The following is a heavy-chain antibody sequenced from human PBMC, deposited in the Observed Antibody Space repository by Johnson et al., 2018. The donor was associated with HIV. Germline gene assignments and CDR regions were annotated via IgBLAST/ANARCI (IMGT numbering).Heavy chain of an antibody. V-gene: IGHV3-30*19. CDR2: ISFDGSHK. CDR3: ARVRPNPTVTTRGAAFDI. CDR1: GFAFSNYG. J-gene: IGHJ3*02. Sequence: QVQLVESGGGVVQPGRSLRLSCAASGFAFSNYGMHWVRQAPGKGLEWVAVISFDGSHKYFADSVKGRFTISRDSSKNTLYLQMNSLRAEDTAVYYCARVRPNPTVTTRGAAFDIWGQGTMVTVSS. D-gene: IGHD4-17*01.